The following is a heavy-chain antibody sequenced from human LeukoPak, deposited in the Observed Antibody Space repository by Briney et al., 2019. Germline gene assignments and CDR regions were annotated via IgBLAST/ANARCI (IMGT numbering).Heavy chain of an antibody. D-gene: IGHD3-16*01. CDR2: INTANGDT. CDR1: GYTFTDHA. Sequence: GASVKVSCKTSGYTFTDHAVHWVRQAPGQSLEWMGWINTANGDTGYSQKFQSRVTITSDTSATTAYMEMSSLRSGDTAVFYCTSKPRGESRPFNYWGQGTLATVSS. CDR3: TSKPRGESRPFNY. V-gene: IGHV1-3*04. J-gene: IGHJ4*02.